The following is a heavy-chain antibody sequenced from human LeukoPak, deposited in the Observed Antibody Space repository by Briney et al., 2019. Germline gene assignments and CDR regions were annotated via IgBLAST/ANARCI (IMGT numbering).Heavy chain of an antibody. V-gene: IGHV3-23*01. Sequence: GGSLRLSCSASGFTFSSYAMSWVRQAPGKGLEWLSAISGSGGSTYYADSVRGRFTISRDNSKNTLYLQMNSLRAEDTAVYYCAKDLNRRKAIVLMVYVISFDYWGQGTLVTVSS. CDR2: ISGSGGST. J-gene: IGHJ4*02. CDR3: AKDLNRRKAIVLMVYVISFDY. D-gene: IGHD2-8*01. CDR1: GFTFSSYA.